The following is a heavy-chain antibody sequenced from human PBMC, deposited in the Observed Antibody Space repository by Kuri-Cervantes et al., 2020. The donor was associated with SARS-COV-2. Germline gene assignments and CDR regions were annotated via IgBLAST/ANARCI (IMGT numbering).Heavy chain of an antibody. CDR1: GGSISSYY. J-gene: IGHJ4*02. V-gene: IGHV4-59*01. CDR2: IYYSGST. CDR3: ARSVCSGGSCRLKGGPYYFDY. Sequence: GSLRLSCTVSGGSISSYYWSWIRQPPGKGLEWIGYIYYSGSTNYNPSLKSRVTISVDTSKNQFSLKLSSVTAADTAVYHCARSVCSGGSCRLKGGPYYFDYWGQGTLVTVSS. D-gene: IGHD2-15*01.